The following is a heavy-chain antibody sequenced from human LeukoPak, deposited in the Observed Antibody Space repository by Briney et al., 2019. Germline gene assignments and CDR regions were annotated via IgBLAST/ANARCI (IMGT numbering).Heavy chain of an antibody. CDR2: INSDGSST. CDR1: GFTFSSYW. D-gene: IGHD4-23*01. V-gene: IGHV3-74*01. CDR3: ARDYGGSSPFDY. J-gene: IGHJ4*02. Sequence: PGGSLRLSCAASGFTFSSYWMHWVRQAPGKGLVWVSRINSDGSSTSYADSVKGRFTISRDNANNSLYLQMNSLRAEDTAVYYCARDYGGSSPFDYWGQGTLVTVSS.